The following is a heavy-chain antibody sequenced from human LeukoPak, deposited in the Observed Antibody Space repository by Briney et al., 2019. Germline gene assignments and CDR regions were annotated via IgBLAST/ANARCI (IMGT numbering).Heavy chain of an antibody. CDR1: GGSISSYY. Sequence: SETLSLTCTVSGGSISSYYWSWIRQPPGKGLEWNGYIYYSGSTNYNPSLKSRVTISVDTSKNQFSLKLSSVTAADTAVYYCARDSGSGSGYDLVYDYWGQGTLVTVSS. V-gene: IGHV4-59*01. CDR2: IYYSGST. J-gene: IGHJ4*02. CDR3: ARDSGSGSGYDLVYDY. D-gene: IGHD5-12*01.